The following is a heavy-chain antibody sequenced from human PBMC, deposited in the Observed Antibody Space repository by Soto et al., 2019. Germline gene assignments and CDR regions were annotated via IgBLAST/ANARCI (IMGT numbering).Heavy chain of an antibody. J-gene: IGHJ6*02. CDR2: ISYSGST. CDR1: GGSISSDSYY. CDR3: AAGRRYSSGWYGDYYGMDV. V-gene: IGHV4-39*01. D-gene: IGHD6-19*01. Sequence: SETLSLTCTVSGGSISSDSYYWGWIRQSPEKGLEWIASISYSGSTYYNPTLKSRLIISVDTSKSQFSLKLSSVTAADTAVYYCAAGRRYSSGWYGDYYGMDVWGQGTTVTVSS.